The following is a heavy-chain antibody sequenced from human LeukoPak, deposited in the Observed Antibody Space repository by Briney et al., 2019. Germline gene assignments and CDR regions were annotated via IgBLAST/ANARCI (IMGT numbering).Heavy chain of an antibody. CDR3: AKDSTIFGAKTHFDY. V-gene: IGHV3-23*01. D-gene: IGHD3-3*01. CDR1: EFTFSSYA. Sequence: GGSLRLSCAGAEFTFSSYAMSWVRQAPGKGLEWVSAIVGSGLTTYYADSVKGRFTISRDNSKDTLYLQMSSLRAEDTAVYYCAKDSTIFGAKTHFDYWGQGTLVTVSS. CDR2: IVGSGLTT. J-gene: IGHJ4*02.